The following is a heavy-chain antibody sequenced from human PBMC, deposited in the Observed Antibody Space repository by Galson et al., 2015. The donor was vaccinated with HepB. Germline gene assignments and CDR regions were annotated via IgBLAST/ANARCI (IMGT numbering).Heavy chain of an antibody. V-gene: IGHV1-46*03. Sequence: SCKASGYTFTSYYMHWVRQAPGQGLEWMGIINPSGGSTSYAQKFQGRVTMTRDTSTSTVYMELSSLRSEDTAVYYCARDLAVLGYCSGGSCYSLDYWGQGTLVTVSS. CDR2: INPSGGST. J-gene: IGHJ4*02. D-gene: IGHD2-15*01. CDR1: GYTFTSYY. CDR3: ARDLAVLGYCSGGSCYSLDY.